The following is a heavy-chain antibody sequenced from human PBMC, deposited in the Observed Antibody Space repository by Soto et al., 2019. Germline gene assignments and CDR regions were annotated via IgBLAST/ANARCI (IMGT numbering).Heavy chain of an antibody. CDR1: GASISSSY. J-gene: IGHJ3*02. D-gene: IGHD3-22*01. Sequence: QVQLQESGPGLVKPSETLSLTCTVSGASISSSYWSWIRQSPGKGLEWIGYVHYSGSTKYNPSPKSRVTISVDTSKNQFSLKLSSVTAADTAVYYCARGYYDSNGQSNTFDIWGQGTMVTVSS. CDR3: ARGYYDSNGQSNTFDI. V-gene: IGHV4-59*01. CDR2: VHYSGST.